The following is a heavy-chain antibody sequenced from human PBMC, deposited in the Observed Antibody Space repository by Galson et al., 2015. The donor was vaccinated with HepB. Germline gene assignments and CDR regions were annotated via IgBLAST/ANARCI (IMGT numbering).Heavy chain of an antibody. Sequence: SLRLSCAASGFTFSSYAMSWVRQAPGKGLEWVSGISGSGGSTNYADSVKGRFTISRDNSKNTLHLQMNSLRAEDTAVYYCAKGVTTVTTFGGAGPDVWFFDLWGRGTPVTVSS. D-gene: IGHD4-17*01. J-gene: IGHJ2*01. CDR1: GFTFSSYA. V-gene: IGHV3-23*01. CDR3: AKGVTTVTTFGGAGPDVWFFDL. CDR2: ISGSGGST.